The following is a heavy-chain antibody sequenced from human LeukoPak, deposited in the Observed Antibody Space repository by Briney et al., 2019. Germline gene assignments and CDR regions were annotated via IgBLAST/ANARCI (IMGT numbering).Heavy chain of an antibody. Sequence: GGSLRLSCAASGFTVSDYYMSWIRQAPGKGLGWVSYISSSGSTIYYADSVKGRFTISRDNAKNSLYLQMNSLRAEDTAVYYCAVYYDFWSGRYMDVWGKGTTVTVSS. CDR2: ISSSGSTI. CDR3: AVYYDFWSGRYMDV. D-gene: IGHD3-3*01. CDR1: GFTVSDYY. J-gene: IGHJ6*03. V-gene: IGHV3-11*01.